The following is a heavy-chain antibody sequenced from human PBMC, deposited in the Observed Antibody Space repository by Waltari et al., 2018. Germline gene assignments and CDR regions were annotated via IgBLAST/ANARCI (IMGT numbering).Heavy chain of an antibody. D-gene: IGHD5-18*01. CDR1: GYTLTELS. CDR2: VDTEDGET. Sequence: QVQLVQSGAEVKKPGASVKVSCKVSGYTLTELSMHWVRQAPGKGLEWMGGVDTEDGETINAQKFQGRVTMTEDTSTDTAYMELSSLRSEDTAVYYCATLKRGYSYGWTLDYWGQGTLVIVSS. V-gene: IGHV1-24*01. CDR3: ATLKRGYSYGWTLDY. J-gene: IGHJ4*02.